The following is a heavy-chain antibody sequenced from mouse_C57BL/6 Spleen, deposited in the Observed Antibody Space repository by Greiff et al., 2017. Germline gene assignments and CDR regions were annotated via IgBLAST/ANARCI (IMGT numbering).Heavy chain of an antibody. Sequence: QVQLQQPGAELVMPGASVKLSCKASGYTFTSYWMHWVKQRPGQGLEWIGEIDPSDSYTNYNQKFKGKSTLTVDKSSSTAYMQLSSLTSEDSAVYYCARPVVATRPWFAYWGQGTLVTVSA. D-gene: IGHD1-1*01. CDR1: GYTFTSYW. V-gene: IGHV1-69*01. CDR2: IDPSDSYT. J-gene: IGHJ3*01. CDR3: ARPVVATRPWFAY.